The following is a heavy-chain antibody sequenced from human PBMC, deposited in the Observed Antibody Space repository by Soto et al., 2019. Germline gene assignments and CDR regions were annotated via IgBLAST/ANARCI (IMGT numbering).Heavy chain of an antibody. J-gene: IGHJ6*02. CDR2: IIPILGIA. CDR1: GGTFSSYT. D-gene: IGHD6-13*01. V-gene: IGHV1-69*02. Sequence: QVQLVQSGAEVKKPGSSVKVSCKASGGTFSSYTISWVRQAPGQGLEWMGRIIPILGIANYAQKFQGRVTINADKSTSTAYMELSSLRSEDTAVYYCARASVAAAGPFYYYGMDVWGQGTTVTVSS. CDR3: ARASVAAAGPFYYYGMDV.